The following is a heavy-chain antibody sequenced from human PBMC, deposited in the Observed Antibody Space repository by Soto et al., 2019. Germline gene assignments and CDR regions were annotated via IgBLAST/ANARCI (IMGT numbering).Heavy chain of an antibody. D-gene: IGHD3-22*01. Sequence: SVKVSFKASGGTFNSYDINWVRQAPGQGLEWMGGIIPIVETPKYAQKFQGRVTITADESTNTVYMELSSLRSEDTAMYYCARLSRPNYYDTSGFFKDNWFDPWGQGTLVTV. CDR3: ARLSRPNYYDTSGFFKDNWFDP. V-gene: IGHV1-69*13. J-gene: IGHJ5*02. CDR2: IIPIVETP. CDR1: GGTFNSYD.